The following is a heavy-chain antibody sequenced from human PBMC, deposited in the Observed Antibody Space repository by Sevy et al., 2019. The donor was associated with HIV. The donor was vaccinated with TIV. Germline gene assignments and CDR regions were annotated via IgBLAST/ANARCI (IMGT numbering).Heavy chain of an antibody. CDR1: GFTFSNAW. D-gene: IGHD3-10*01. CDR2: IKSKTDGGTT. CDR3: TTDLRWFGGLLTPADY. V-gene: IGHV3-15*01. Sequence: GGSLRLSCAASGFTFSNAWMSWVRQAPGKGLEWVGRIKSKTDGGTTDYAAPVKGRFTISRDDSKNTLYLQMNSLKTGDTAVYYCTTDLRWFGGLLTPADYWGQGTLVTVSS. J-gene: IGHJ4*02.